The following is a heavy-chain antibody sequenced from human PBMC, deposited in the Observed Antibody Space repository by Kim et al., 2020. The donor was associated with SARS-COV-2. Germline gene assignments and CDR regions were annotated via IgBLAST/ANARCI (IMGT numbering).Heavy chain of an antibody. J-gene: IGHJ4*02. Sequence: AQKFQSRVTMTEDTSTDTAYMELSSLRSEDTAVYYCATDTVTMVRGAMFYWGQGTLVTVSS. V-gene: IGHV1-24*01. CDR3: ATDTVTMVRGAMFY. D-gene: IGHD3-10*01.